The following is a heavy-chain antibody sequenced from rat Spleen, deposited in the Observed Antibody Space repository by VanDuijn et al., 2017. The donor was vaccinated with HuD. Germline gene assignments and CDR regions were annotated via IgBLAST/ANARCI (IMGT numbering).Heavy chain of an antibody. D-gene: IGHD1-1*01. Sequence: EVQLVESGGGLVQPGRSLKLSCAASGFNFNDYWMGWVRQAPTKGLDWVATISYDGSSSYYRDSVKGRFTISRDNAKSTLFLQMDSLRSEDTATYYCARHDYSAPFDYWGQGVMVTVSS. CDR2: ISYDGSSS. V-gene: IGHV5-29*01. CDR1: GFNFNDYW. CDR3: ARHDYSAPFDY. J-gene: IGHJ2*01.